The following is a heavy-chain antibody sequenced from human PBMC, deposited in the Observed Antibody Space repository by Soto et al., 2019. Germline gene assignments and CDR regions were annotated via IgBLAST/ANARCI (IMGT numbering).Heavy chain of an antibody. CDR3: AREYWSSSSCYNSGMHV. CDR1: GFTFSSYG. J-gene: IGHJ6*02. D-gene: IGHD2-15*01. V-gene: IGHV3-33*01. CDR2: IWYDGSNK. Sequence: QVQLVESGGGVVQPGRSLRLSCAASGFTFSSYGMHWVRQAPGKGLEWVAVIWYDGSNKYYADSVQGRFTISRDNSKNTRYLKMNSLRAEEPAVYCCAREYWSSSSCYNSGMHVWGQGTTVTVSS.